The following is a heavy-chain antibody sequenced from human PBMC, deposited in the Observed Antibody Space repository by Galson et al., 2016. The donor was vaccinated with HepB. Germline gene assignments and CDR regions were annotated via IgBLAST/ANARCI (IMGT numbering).Heavy chain of an antibody. Sequence: SETLSLTCTVSGGSISTYYWIWIRQPPGKGLEWVGNIFYTGRTSYNPSLKSRLSISVDTSENQFSLELSSVTAADTAVYYCARGIYSGNYLDYWGQGTLVTVSS. CDR3: ARGIYSGNYLDY. D-gene: IGHD1-26*01. CDR2: IFYTGRT. J-gene: IGHJ4*02. V-gene: IGHV4-59*01. CDR1: GGSISTYY.